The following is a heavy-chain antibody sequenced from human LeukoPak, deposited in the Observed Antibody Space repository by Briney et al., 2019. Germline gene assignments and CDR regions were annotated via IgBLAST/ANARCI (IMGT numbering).Heavy chain of an antibody. D-gene: IGHD6-13*01. J-gene: IGHJ4*02. Sequence: GGSLRLSCAASGFIFSNYTMHWVRQAPGKGLEWVAVISYDGSNKYYGDSVKGRFTISRDNSKNTLYLQMDSLRAEDTAVYHCARPRGSRWSIPFDNWGQGTLVTVSS. CDR1: GFIFSNYT. V-gene: IGHV3-30-3*01. CDR2: ISYDGSNK. CDR3: ARPRGSRWSIPFDN.